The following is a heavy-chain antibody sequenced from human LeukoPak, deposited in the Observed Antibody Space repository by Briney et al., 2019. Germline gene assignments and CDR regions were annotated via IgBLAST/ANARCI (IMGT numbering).Heavy chain of an antibody. J-gene: IGHJ4*02. Sequence: SETLSLTCAVYGGSFSDHYWKWIRQPPGKGLEWIGEINYSGSTNYNPSLKSRVTMSVDTSKNQFSLKLSSVTAADTAVYYCARTGYSGYGTQVHWGQGTLVTVSS. CDR3: ARTGYSGYGTQVH. V-gene: IGHV4-34*01. D-gene: IGHD5-12*01. CDR2: INYSGST. CDR1: GGSFSDHY.